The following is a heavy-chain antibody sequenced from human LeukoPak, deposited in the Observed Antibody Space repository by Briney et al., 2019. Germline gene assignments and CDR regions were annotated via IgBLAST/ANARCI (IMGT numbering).Heavy chain of an antibody. J-gene: IGHJ3*02. V-gene: IGHV3-30-3*01. CDR3: ARVPRLDAFDI. Sequence: PGGSLRLSCAASGFTFSSYAMHWVRQAPGKGLEWVAVISYDGSNKYYADSVKGRFTISRDNSKNTLYLQMNSLRAEDTAVYYCARVPRLDAFDIWGQGTMVTVSS. CDR2: ISYDGSNK. CDR1: GFTFSSYA.